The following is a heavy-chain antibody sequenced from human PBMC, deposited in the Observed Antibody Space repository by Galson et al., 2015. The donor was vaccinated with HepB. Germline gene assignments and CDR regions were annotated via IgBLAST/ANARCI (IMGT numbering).Heavy chain of an antibody. J-gene: IGHJ4*02. D-gene: IGHD2-2*01. Sequence: SVKVSCKASGYPFTAYFIHWVRQAPGQGLQWMGWIDPKSGGAYYAQNFQVRVTMTRDTSISTAYMDLSSLRSDDTAVYYCTRDRHPPSAPFDYWGQGTLVTVSS. CDR2: IDPKSGGA. CDR3: TRDRHPPSAPFDY. CDR1: GYPFTAYF. V-gene: IGHV1-2*02.